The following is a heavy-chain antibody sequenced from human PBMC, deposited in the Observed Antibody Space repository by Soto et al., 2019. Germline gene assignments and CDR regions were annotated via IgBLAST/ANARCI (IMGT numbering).Heavy chain of an antibody. CDR2: INSDGSDT. CDR1: GFTFSRYW. J-gene: IGHJ6*02. D-gene: IGHD6-19*01. CDR3: ASPYMYGGGLYFYGRDV. Sequence: EVQLVESGGGLVQPGGSLRLSCAASGFTFSRYWMHWVRQAPGKGLVWVSRINSDGSDTYYADSVKGRFTISRDNAKNSVYLQMNSQRAEDTAVYYCASPYMYGGGLYFYGRDVWGHGTTVTVSS. V-gene: IGHV3-74*01.